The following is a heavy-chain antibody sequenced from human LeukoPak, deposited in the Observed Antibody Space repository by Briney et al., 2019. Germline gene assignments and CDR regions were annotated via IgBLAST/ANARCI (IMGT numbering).Heavy chain of an antibody. CDR3: ARAAHPYSGSYYEEYFQH. CDR2: IIPIFGTA. V-gene: IGHV1-69*05. CDR1: GGTFSSYA. D-gene: IGHD1-26*01. J-gene: IGHJ1*01. Sequence: GSSVKVSCKASGGTFSSYAISWVRQAPGQGLEWMGGIIPIFGTANYAQKFQGRVTITTDESTSTAYMELSSLRSEDTAVYYCARAAHPYSGSYYEEYFQHWGQGTLVTVSS.